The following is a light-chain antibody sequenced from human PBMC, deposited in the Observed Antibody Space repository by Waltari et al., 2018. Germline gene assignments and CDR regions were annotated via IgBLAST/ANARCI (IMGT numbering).Light chain of an antibody. J-gene: IGKJ1*01. V-gene: IGKV3-15*01. CDR3: QQYNNWPPWT. CDR2: VAS. Sequence: EIVMTQSPATLSVSPGERATLSCRASQSVSSNLAWSQQKPGQAPRLLIYVASTRATGIPARFSGSGSGTEFTLTISSLQSEDFAVYYCQQYNNWPPWTFGQGTKVEIK. CDR1: QSVSSN.